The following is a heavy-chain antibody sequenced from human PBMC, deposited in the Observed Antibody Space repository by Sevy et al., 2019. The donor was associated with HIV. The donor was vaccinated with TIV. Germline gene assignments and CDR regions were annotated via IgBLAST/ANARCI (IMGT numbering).Heavy chain of an antibody. V-gene: IGHV3-11*06. J-gene: IGHJ4*02. D-gene: IGHD3-22*01. CDR2: ISSSGSVT. CDR1: GFTFGDHY. Sequence: GGSLRLSCAASGFTFGDHYMSWIRQAPGKGLEWVSYISSSGSVTNNADSVKGRFTISRDNAKNSLSLQMNSLRAEDTAVYYCARGDSSRCHDYWGQGTLVTVSS. CDR3: ARGDSSRCHDY.